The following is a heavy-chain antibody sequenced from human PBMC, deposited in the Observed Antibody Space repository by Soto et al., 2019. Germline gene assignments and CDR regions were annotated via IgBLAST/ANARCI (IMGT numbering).Heavy chain of an antibody. D-gene: IGHD3-22*01. CDR1: GYSFTSYW. CDR2: IYPGDSDT. Sequence: GESLKISCKGSGYSFTSYWIGWVRQMPGKGLEWMGIIYPGDSDTRYSPSFQGQVTISADKSISTAYLQWSSLKASDTAMYYCARRSPYXDSSGYLPDYYYYYGMDVWGQGTTVTVSS. CDR3: ARRSPYXDSSGYLPDYYYYYGMDV. J-gene: IGHJ6*02. V-gene: IGHV5-51*01.